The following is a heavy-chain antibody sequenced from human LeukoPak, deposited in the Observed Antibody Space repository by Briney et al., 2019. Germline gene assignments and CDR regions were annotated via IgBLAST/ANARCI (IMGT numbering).Heavy chain of an antibody. J-gene: IGHJ4*02. CDR1: GFTFSSYA. D-gene: IGHD1-26*01. CDR2: ISYDGSNE. Sequence: PGGSLRLSCVASGFTFSSYAMHWVRQAPGKGLEWVAVISYDGSNEYYADSVKGRFTISRDNSKNTLYLQMSSLRVEDTAVYYCARGLGATSPSANRWGQGTLVTVSS. CDR3: ARGLGATSPSANR. V-gene: IGHV3-30*04.